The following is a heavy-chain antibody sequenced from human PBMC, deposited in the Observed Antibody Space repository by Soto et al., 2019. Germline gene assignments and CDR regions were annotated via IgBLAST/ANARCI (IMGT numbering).Heavy chain of an antibody. CDR3: AREPLT. J-gene: IGHJ4*02. Sequence: QVQLQESGPGLVKPSQTLSLTCTVSGGSISSGGYYWSWIRQHPGKGLEWIGYIYYSGSTSYNPSLKSXVTISVXTXXXXXSLXLSSVTAADTAVYYCAREPLTWGQGTLVTVSS. CDR2: IYYSGST. V-gene: IGHV4-31*03. CDR1: GGSISSGGYY.